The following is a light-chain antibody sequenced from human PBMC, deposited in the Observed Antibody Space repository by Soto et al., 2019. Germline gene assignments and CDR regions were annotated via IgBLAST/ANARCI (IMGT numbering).Light chain of an antibody. CDR1: SSDVGGYNY. CDR3: CSYTSSSTLDV. CDR2: EVS. V-gene: IGLV2-14*01. J-gene: IGLJ1*01. Sequence: QSALTQPASVSGSPGQSITISCTGTSSDVGGYNYVSWYQQHPGKAPKLMIYEVSNRPSGISNRFSGSKSDNTASLTISGLQAEDEADYYCCSYTSSSTLDVFGTGTKLTVL.